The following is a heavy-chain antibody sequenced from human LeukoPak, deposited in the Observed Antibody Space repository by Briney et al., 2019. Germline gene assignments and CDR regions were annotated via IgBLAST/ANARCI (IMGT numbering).Heavy chain of an antibody. D-gene: IGHD4-23*01. V-gene: IGHV3-48*03. CDR1: GFTFSRYD. J-gene: IGHJ1*01. CDR2: ITTGGTII. Sequence: GGSLRLSCAASGFTFSRYDMNWVRQAPGKGLEWVSHITTGGTIIYYADSVKGRFTISRDNAKNSLYLQMNSLRAEDTAVYYCARGGGYGGNSDYFQHWGQGTLVTVSS. CDR3: ARGGGYGGNSDYFQH.